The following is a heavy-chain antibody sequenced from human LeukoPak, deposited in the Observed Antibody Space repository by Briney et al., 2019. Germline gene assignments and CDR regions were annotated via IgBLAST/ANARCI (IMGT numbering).Heavy chain of an antibody. CDR2: IYENGGTT. D-gene: IGHD6-19*01. V-gene: IGHV3-23*01. CDR1: GFTFRSHA. J-gene: IGHJ6*02. Sequence: PGGSLRLSCVGSGFTFRSHAMSWVRQAPEKGLEFVSGIYENGGTTYYADSVKGRFTISRDNSKNTLYLQMNSLRAEDTAVYYCAKATVAGEYYYYYYGMDVWGQGTTVTVSS. CDR3: AKATVAGEYYYYYYGMDV.